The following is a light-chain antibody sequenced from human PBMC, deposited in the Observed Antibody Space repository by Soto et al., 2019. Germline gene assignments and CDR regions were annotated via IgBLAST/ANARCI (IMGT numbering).Light chain of an antibody. CDR1: QSDDNIY. CDR2: GAS. Sequence: DIVLTQSPGTLSLSPGERASLSCRASQSDDNIYLGWYQQKPGQAPRLLIYGASSRATGIPDRFSGSGSGTDFTLTISRLEPEDFAVYYCRHYGSSPPMYTFGQGTKLEIK. V-gene: IGKV3-20*01. J-gene: IGKJ2*01. CDR3: RHYGSSPPMYT.